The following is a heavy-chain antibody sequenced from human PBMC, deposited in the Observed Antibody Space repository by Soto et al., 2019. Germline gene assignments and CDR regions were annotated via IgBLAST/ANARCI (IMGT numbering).Heavy chain of an antibody. CDR2: IYYSGST. Sequence: NPSETLSLTCTVSGGSISSYYWSWIRQPPGKGLEWIGYIYYSGSTNYNPSLKSRVTISVDTSKNQFSLKLSSVTAVDTAVYYCARAGRGVVITGYYGMDVWGQGTTVTVSS. V-gene: IGHV4-59*01. J-gene: IGHJ6*02. CDR1: GGSISSYY. CDR3: ARAGRGVVITGYYGMDV. D-gene: IGHD3-3*01.